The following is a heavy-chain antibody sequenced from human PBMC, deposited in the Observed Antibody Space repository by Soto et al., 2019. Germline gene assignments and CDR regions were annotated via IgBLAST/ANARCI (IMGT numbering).Heavy chain of an antibody. Sequence: SETLSLTCAVTGGSIISGDYSWNWIRQPPGKGLEWIGYIYYGGSTYYNPSLQSRVTMSVDRSRNQFSLKLNSVTAADTAVYYCARVRREYDNSGPVDYWGQGTLVTVSS. J-gene: IGHJ4*02. V-gene: IGHV4-30-2*01. CDR1: GGSIISGDYS. CDR2: IYYGGST. CDR3: ARVRREYDNSGPVDY. D-gene: IGHD3-22*01.